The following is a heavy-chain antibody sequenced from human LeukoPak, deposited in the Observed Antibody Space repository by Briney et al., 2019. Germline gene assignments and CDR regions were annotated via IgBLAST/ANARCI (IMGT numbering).Heavy chain of an antibody. J-gene: IGHJ4*02. V-gene: IGHV3-7*01. CDR2: IKQDGSEK. CDR1: GFTFSSYW. Sequence: GGSLRLSCAASGFTFSSYWMSWVRQAPGKGLEWVANIKQDGSEKYYVDSVKGRFTISRDNAKNSLYLQMNSLRAEDTAVYYCARDLGSVVVPAAMDYWGQGTLVTVSS. CDR3: ARDLGSVVVPAAMDY. D-gene: IGHD2-2*01.